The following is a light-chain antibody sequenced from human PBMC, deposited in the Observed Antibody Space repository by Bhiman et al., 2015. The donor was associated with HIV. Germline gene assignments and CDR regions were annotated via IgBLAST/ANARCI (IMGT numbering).Light chain of an antibody. CDR1: SSDVGGYNY. J-gene: IGLJ1*01. V-gene: IGLV2-11*01. Sequence: QSALTQPRSVSGSPGHSVTISCTGTSSDVGGYNYVSWYQQKPGKVPKLMIYDVSKRPSGVPDRFSGSKSGNTASLTISGLQAEDEADYYCCSYRGIYTSYVFGTGTQGHRP. CDR3: CSYRGIYTSYV. CDR2: DVS.